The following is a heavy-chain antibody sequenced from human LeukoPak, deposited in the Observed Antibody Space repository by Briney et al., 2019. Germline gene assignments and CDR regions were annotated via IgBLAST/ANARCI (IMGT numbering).Heavy chain of an antibody. J-gene: IGHJ4*02. V-gene: IGHV4-59*08. CDR1: GGSISSYY. CDR2: IYYSGST. CDR3: ARREYYFDY. Sequence: SETLSLTCTVSGGSISSYYWSWIRQPPGKGLEWIGFIYYSGSTNYNPSLKSRVTISVDTSKNQFSLKLNSVTAADTAIYYCARREYYFDYWGQGTLVTVSS.